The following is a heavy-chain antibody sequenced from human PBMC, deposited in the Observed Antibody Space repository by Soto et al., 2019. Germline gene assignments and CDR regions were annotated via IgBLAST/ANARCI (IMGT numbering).Heavy chain of an antibody. V-gene: IGHV3-7*01. D-gene: IGHD5-18*01. CDR2: IKEDGSEK. CDR3: ARDRGYSCFDY. Sequence: XVALRLSCAASGFTFSSSCMNWVRQAPGKGLEWVAGIKEDGSEKYYVDFVKGRFTISRDNVENSLYLQMNSLRGEDTAVYFCARDRGYSCFDYWGLGTLVTVSS. J-gene: IGHJ4*02. CDR1: GFTFSSSC.